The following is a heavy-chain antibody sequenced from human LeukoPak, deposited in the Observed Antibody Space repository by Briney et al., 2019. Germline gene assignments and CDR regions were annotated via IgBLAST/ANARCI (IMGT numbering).Heavy chain of an antibody. V-gene: IGHV3-23*01. CDR2: ISGHAGAT. Sequence: PGGSLRLSCAASGFTFSSFAMTWVRQAPGKGLEWVSAISGHAGATYYADSVKGRFTVSRDNSKNTLYLQMTSLSADDTAVYFCAKVPDHSAGWYDWYFDLWGRGTLVVVSS. CDR1: GFTFSSFA. D-gene: IGHD6-19*01. J-gene: IGHJ2*01. CDR3: AKVPDHSAGWYDWYFDL.